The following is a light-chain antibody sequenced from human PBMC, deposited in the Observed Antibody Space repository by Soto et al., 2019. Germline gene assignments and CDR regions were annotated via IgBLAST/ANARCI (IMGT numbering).Light chain of an antibody. CDR3: QQYDKWPPT. CDR2: AAS. Sequence: DIQMTQSPSSLSASVGDRVTITCRASQSISSYLNWYQQKPGKAPKLLIYAASSLQSGVPSSFSGSGSGTDFTLTISSLQPEDFAVYYCQQYDKWPPTFGQGTKVDIK. CDR1: QSISSY. V-gene: IGKV1-39*01. J-gene: IGKJ1*01.